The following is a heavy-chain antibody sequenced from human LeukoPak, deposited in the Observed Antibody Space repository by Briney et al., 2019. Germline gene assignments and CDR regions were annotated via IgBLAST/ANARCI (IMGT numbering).Heavy chain of an antibody. CDR1: GFTFSSYA. CDR2: ISGSGGST. CDR3: AKFGYCSSTSCYGFDS. V-gene: IGHV3-23*01. D-gene: IGHD2-2*01. J-gene: IGHJ4*02. Sequence: QTGGSLRLSCAASGFTFSSYAMSWVRQAPGKGLEWVSAISGSGGSTYYADSVKGRFTISRDNSKNTLYLQMNSLRAEDTAVYYCAKFGYCSSTSCYGFDSWGPGALVTVSS.